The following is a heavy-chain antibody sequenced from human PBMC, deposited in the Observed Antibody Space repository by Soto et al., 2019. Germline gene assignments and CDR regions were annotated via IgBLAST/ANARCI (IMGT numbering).Heavy chain of an antibody. D-gene: IGHD2-2*01. V-gene: IGHV3-49*03. Sequence: SLRLSCSASGVSCVIYTISWFRQAPGKGLEWVGFIRGEAYGGTTEYAASVKGRFTISRDDSKGIAYLQMNSLKTEDTAVYYCCSPKPSYATSLYYFDNWGQGTLVTVSS. CDR3: CSPKPSYATSLYYFDN. J-gene: IGHJ4*02. CDR1: GVSCVIYT. CDR2: IRGEAYGGTT.